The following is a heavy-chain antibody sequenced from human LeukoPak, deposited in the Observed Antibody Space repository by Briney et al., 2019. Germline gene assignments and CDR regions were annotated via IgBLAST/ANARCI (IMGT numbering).Heavy chain of an antibody. CDR3: AKDPGDTYYYASGGDAFDI. CDR2: FSGSGGST. D-gene: IGHD3-10*01. J-gene: IGHJ3*02. V-gene: IGHV3-23*01. Sequence: GGSLRLSCAASGFTFSSYAMSWVRQAPGKGLEWVSAFSGSGGSTYYADSVKGRFTISRDNSKNTLYLQMNSLRAEDTAVYYCAKDPGDTYYYASGGDAFDIWGQGTMVTVSS. CDR1: GFTFSSYA.